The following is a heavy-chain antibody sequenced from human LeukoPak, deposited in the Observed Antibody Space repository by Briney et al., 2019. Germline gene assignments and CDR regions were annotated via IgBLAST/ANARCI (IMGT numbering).Heavy chain of an antibody. CDR2: ISSSSSYI. V-gene: IGHV3-21*01. J-gene: IGHJ4*02. D-gene: IGHD6-19*01. CDR3: ARDRLYSSGWPFDY. Sequence: PGGSLRLSCAASGFTFSSYSMNWVRRAPGKGLEWVSSISSSSSYIYYADSVKGRFTISRDNAKNSLYLQMNSLRAEDTAVYYCARDRLYSSGWPFDYWGQGTLVTVSS. CDR1: GFTFSSYS.